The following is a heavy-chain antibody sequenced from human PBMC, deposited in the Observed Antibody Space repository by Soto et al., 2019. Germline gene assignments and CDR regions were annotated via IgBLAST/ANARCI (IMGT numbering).Heavy chain of an antibody. CDR1: GGTFSSYA. J-gene: IGHJ6*02. V-gene: IGHV1-69*12. D-gene: IGHD2-15*01. CDR3: ASVETQRYYYGMDV. Sequence: QVQLVQSGAEVKKPGSSVKVSCKASGGTFSSYAISWVRQAPGQGLEWMGGIIPIFGTADYAQKFQGRVTMTADDSTSTVYMELSSLRSEDTAVYYCASVETQRYYYGMDVWGQGTTVTVSS. CDR2: IIPIFGTA.